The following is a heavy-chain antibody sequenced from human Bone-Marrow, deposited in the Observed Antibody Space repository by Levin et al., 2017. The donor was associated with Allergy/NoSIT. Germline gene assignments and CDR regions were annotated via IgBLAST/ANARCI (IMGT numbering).Heavy chain of an antibody. J-gene: IGHJ4*01. CDR1: GYSFTSYW. CDR2: IYPGNSDT. V-gene: IGHV5-51*01. D-gene: IGHD6-13*01. CDR3: ARRFAAGNYFDY. Sequence: GESLKISCKGSGYSFTSYWIGWVRQMPGRGLEWMGIIYPGNSDTRYSPSFQGQVTISADKSINTAYLQWSSLKASDTAVYYCARRFAAGNYFDYWGHGILVTVSS.